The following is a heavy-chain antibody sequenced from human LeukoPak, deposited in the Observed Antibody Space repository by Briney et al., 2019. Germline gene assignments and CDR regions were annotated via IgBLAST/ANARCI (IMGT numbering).Heavy chain of an antibody. CDR1: GYTFTSYG. CDR2: VSAYDGNT. Sequence: ASVKVSCKSSGYTFTSYGFSWVRQAPGQGLEWMGWVSAYDGNTNYVQKLQGRVTMTTDTSTSTVYMELRSLRSDDTAVYYCARMGDYHLVSFFDYWGQGTLVTVSS. V-gene: IGHV1-18*01. D-gene: IGHD4/OR15-4a*01. CDR3: ARMGDYHLVSFFDY. J-gene: IGHJ4*02.